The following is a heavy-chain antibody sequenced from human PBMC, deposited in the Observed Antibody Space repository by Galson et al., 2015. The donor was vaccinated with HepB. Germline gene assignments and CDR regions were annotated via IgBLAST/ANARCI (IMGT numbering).Heavy chain of an antibody. CDR2: INPNSGGT. CDR1: GYTFTGYY. Sequence: SVKVSCKASGYTFTGYYMHWVRQAPGQGLEWMGWINPNSGGTNYAQKFQGRVTMTRDTSISTAYMELSRLRSDDTAVYYCARDSLRNYDFWSGNPGGWFDPWGQGTLVTVSS. J-gene: IGHJ5*02. V-gene: IGHV1-2*02. CDR3: ARDSLRNYDFWSGNPGGWFDP. D-gene: IGHD3-3*01.